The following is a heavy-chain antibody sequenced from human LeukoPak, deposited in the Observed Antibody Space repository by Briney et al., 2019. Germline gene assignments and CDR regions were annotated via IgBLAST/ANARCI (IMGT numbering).Heavy chain of an antibody. Sequence: GASVKVSCKASGYTFTSYGISWVRQAPGQGLEWMGWISAYNGNTNYAQKLQGRVTMTTDTSTSTAYMELRSLRSDDTAVYYCARDWGVAGPTGDDYWGQGTLVTVSS. J-gene: IGHJ4*02. CDR1: GYTFTSYG. V-gene: IGHV1-18*01. D-gene: IGHD6-19*01. CDR3: ARDWGVAGPTGDDY. CDR2: ISAYNGNT.